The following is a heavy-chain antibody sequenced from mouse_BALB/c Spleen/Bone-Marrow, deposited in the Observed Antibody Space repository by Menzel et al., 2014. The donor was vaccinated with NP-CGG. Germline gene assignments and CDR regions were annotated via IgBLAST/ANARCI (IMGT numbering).Heavy chain of an antibody. Sequence: VQLQQSGPELVKPGASVKISCEASGYTFTSYDINWVKQRPGQGLEWIGWIYPGDGNTKYNEKFKGKALLTADKSSSTAYMQLSSLTSENSAVYFCTRGGYGNYVGYAMDYWGQGTSVTVSS. CDR2: IYPGDGNT. CDR1: GYTFTSYD. D-gene: IGHD2-10*02. J-gene: IGHJ4*01. CDR3: TRGGYGNYVGYAMDY. V-gene: IGHV1S56*01.